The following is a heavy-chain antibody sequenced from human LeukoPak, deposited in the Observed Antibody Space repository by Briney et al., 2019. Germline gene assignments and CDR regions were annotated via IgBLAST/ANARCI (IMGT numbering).Heavy chain of an antibody. CDR3: ASRFLEGYYYMDV. CDR2: INHSGST. D-gene: IGHD3-3*01. V-gene: IGHV4-34*01. Sequence: SETLSLTCTVSGGSISSYYWSWIRQPPGKGLEWIGEINHSGSTNYNPSLKSRVTISVDTSKNQFSLKLSSVTAADTAVYYCASRFLEGYYYMDVWGKGTTVTVSS. J-gene: IGHJ6*03. CDR1: GGSISSYY.